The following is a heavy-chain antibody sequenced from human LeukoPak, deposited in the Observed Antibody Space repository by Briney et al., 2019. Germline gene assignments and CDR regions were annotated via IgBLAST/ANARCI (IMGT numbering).Heavy chain of an antibody. J-gene: IGHJ4*02. CDR1: GFTFSSYA. CDR2: ISYDGSNK. CDR3: ARSPYYYDSSGYSNDY. D-gene: IGHD3-22*01. Sequence: PGGSLRLSCTASGFTFSSYAMHWVRQAPGKGLEWVAVISYDGSNKYYADSVKGRFTISRDNSKNTLYLQMNSLRAEDAAVYYCARSPYYYDSSGYSNDYWGQGTLVTVSS. V-gene: IGHV3-30*04.